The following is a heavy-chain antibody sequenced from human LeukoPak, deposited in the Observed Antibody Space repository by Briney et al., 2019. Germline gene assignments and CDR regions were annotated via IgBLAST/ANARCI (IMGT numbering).Heavy chain of an antibody. CDR3: AKDLEGYCSSTSCYAGMEF. J-gene: IGHJ4*02. CDR2: IKQDGSEK. D-gene: IGHD2-2*01. CDR1: GFTFSGYW. V-gene: IGHV3-7*01. Sequence: GGSLRLSCAASGFTFSGYWMSWVRQAPGKGLEWVANIKQDGSEKYYVDSVKGRFTISRDNSKNTLYVQMNSLRPEDTAVYYCAKDLEGYCSSTSCYAGMEFWGQGTLVTVSS.